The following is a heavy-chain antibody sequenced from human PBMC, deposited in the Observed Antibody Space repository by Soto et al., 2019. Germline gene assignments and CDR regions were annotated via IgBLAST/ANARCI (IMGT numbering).Heavy chain of an antibody. Sequence: PSETLSLTCTVSGGSISSSSYYWGWIRQPPGKGLEWIGSIYYSGNTYYNPSLKSRVTISVDTSKNQFSLKLTSVTAADTAVYYGARDKITGLLDYWGQGTLVTVSS. CDR2: IYYSGNT. V-gene: IGHV4-39*07. CDR3: ARDKITGLLDY. J-gene: IGHJ4*02. D-gene: IGHD2-8*02. CDR1: GGSISSSSYY.